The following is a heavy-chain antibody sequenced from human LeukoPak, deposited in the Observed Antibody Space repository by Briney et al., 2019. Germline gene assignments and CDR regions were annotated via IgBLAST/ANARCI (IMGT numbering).Heavy chain of an antibody. CDR1: GGCISSYY. CDR2: VYYSGST. CDR3: ARDSRTTTAFDI. J-gene: IGHJ3*02. V-gene: IGHV4-59*01. D-gene: IGHD1-1*01. Sequence: SETLSLTCTVSGGCISSYYWSWIRQPRGKGLEWIGYVYYSGSTNYNPSLKSRVTISVDTSKNQFSLKLSSVTAADTAVYHCARDSRTTTAFDIWGQGTMVAVSS.